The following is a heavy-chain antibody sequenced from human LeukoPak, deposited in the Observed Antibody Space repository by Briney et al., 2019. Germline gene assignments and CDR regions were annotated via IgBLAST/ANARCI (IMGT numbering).Heavy chain of an antibody. CDR3: ARDQHVAAADY. CDR1: GFTFSHYW. D-gene: IGHD6-13*01. V-gene: IGHV3-74*01. Sequence: GGSLRLSCAASGFTFSHYWMHWVRQAPGKGLEWVSRVKGDGVTTNYVDSVKGRFIISRDNAENTVYLQMNSLRAEDTAVYYCARDQHVAAADYWGQGTLVTVSS. CDR2: VKGDGVTT. J-gene: IGHJ4*02.